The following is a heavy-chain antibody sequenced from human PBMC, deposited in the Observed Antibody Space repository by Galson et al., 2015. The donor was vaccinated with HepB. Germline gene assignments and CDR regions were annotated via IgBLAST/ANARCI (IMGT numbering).Heavy chain of an antibody. CDR1: GFTFTSSA. CDR3: AADMGLAAPGAFDI. D-gene: IGHD6-13*01. J-gene: IGHJ3*02. CDR2: IVVGSGNT. Sequence: SVKVSCKASGFTFTSSAMQWVRQARGQRLEWIGWIVVGSGNTNYAQKFQERVTITRDMSTSTAYMELSSLRSEDTAVYYCAADMGLAAPGAFDIWGQGTMVTVSS. V-gene: IGHV1-58*02.